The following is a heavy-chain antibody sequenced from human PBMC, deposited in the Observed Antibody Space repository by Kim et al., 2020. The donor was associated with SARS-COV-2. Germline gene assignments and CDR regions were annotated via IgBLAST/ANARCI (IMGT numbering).Heavy chain of an antibody. J-gene: IGHJ4*02. Sequence: NSGGTNYAQTVEGRVTITGDTTINTAYMELSRLGSDDTAVYYCARDRGDYWGQGTLVTVSS. D-gene: IGHD3-10*01. CDR2: NSGGT. CDR3: ARDRGDY. V-gene: IGHV1-2*02.